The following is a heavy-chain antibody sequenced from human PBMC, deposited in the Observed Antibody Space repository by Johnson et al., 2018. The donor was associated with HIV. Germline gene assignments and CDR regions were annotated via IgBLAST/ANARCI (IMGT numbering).Heavy chain of an antibody. Sequence: VQLVESGGGVVQPGRSLRLSCAASGFTFSSYAMHWVRQAPGKGLEWVAVISYDGSNKYYADSVKGRFTISRDNSKNTLYLQMNSLRAEDTAVYYCARDPFPRFYAFDIWGQGTMVTVSS. CDR2: ISYDGSNK. CDR3: ARDPFPRFYAFDI. J-gene: IGHJ3*02. V-gene: IGHV3-30*14. CDR1: GFTFSSYA.